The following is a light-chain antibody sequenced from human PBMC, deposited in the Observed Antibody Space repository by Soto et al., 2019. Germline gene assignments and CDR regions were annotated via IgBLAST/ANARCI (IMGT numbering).Light chain of an antibody. V-gene: IGKV1-5*03. CDR3: QQYNSYPIT. CDR1: QSISSW. CDR2: KAS. J-gene: IGKJ5*01. Sequence: DIQLPPSHSTLSASVGDRVTITCRASQSISSWLAWYQQKPGKAPKLLIYKASSLESGVPSRFSGSGSGTEFTLTISSLQPDDFATYYCQQYNSYPITFGQGTRLEIK.